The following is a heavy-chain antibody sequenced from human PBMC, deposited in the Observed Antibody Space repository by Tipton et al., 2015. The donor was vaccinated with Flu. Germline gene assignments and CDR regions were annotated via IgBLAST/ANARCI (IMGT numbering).Heavy chain of an antibody. J-gene: IGHJ6*02. Sequence: TLSLTCVVSGGSISSGGYCWSWIRQPPGKGLEWIGHIYHSGSPHYNASLKSRVTISVDRSKNHYSLNLTSVTAADTAVYFCARPDSLYYYYAMDVWGQGTTVTVSS. D-gene: IGHD3-22*01. CDR3: ARPDSLYYYYAMDV. CDR2: IYHSGSP. V-gene: IGHV4-30-2*01. CDR1: GGSISSGGYC.